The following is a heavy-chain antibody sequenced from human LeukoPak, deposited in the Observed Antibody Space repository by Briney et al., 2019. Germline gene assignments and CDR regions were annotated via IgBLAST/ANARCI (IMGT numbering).Heavy chain of an antibody. CDR2: IIGSGGST. V-gene: IGHV3-23*01. CDR1: GFPFSSYF. D-gene: IGHD3-22*01. CDR3: AKAQWLFSLDY. Sequence: GSLRLSFAASGFPFSSYFMSWVRPAPGKRLEWVSGIIGSGGSTYYADSVKGRFTTSRDNSKNTLYLQMNSLRAEDTAVYYCAKAQWLFSLDYWGQGTLVTVSS. J-gene: IGHJ4*02.